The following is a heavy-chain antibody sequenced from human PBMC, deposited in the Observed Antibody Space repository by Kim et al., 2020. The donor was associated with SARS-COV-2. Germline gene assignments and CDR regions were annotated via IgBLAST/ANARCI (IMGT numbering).Heavy chain of an antibody. CDR2: VNIDGTAA. Sequence: GGSLRLSCEASGFIFRNYWMHWVRQTPGEGLLGVAHVNIDGTAARYEATVDGRFTISRDNARNILYLQMNDLRAEDTGVYYCARQSYDIYPDFWGQGTLVTVSS. D-gene: IGHD3-16*01. J-gene: IGHJ4*02. V-gene: IGHV3-74*01. CDR3: ARQSYDIYPDF. CDR1: GFIFRNYW.